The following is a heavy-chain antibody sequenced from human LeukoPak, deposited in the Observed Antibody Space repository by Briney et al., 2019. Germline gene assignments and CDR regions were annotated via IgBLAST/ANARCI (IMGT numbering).Heavy chain of an antibody. J-gene: IGHJ4*02. CDR2: IKQDGSEK. CDR1: GFTFSSYW. V-gene: IGHV3-7*01. CDR3: ARDGGYCSSTSCLYYFDY. D-gene: IGHD2-2*03. Sequence: PGGSLRLSCAAPGFTFSSYWMSWVRQAPGKGLERVANIKQDGSEKYYVDSVKGRFTISRDNAKNSLYLQMNSLRAEDTAVYYCARDGGYCSSTSCLYYFDYWGQGTLVTVSS.